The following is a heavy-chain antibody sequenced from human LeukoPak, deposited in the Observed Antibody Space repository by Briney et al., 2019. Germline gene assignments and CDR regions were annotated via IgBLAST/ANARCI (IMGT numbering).Heavy chain of an antibody. CDR3: AREGSSSWYQPYYYYYYGMDV. CDR2: IYTSGST. CDR1: GGSISSYY. J-gene: IGHJ6*02. Sequence: SETLSLTCTVSGGSISSYYWSWIRQPAGKGLERIGRIYTSGSTNYNPSLKSRVTMSVDTSKNQFSLKLSSVTAADTAVYYCAREGSSSWYQPYYYYYYGMDVWGQGTTVTVSS. D-gene: IGHD6-13*01. V-gene: IGHV4-4*07.